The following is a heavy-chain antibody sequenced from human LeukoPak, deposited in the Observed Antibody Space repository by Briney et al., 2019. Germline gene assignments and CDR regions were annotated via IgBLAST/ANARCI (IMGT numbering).Heavy chain of an antibody. J-gene: IGHJ4*02. Sequence: HPGGSLRLSCAASGFTFSTYDMYWVRQAPGKGLECVASISGSGDTYYADSVKGRFTISRDDSKSTLSLQMNSLRAEDTALYYCAKKYYYGSGTYIFYFDYWGQGTPVTVSS. CDR2: ISGSGDT. D-gene: IGHD3-10*01. V-gene: IGHV3-23*01. CDR1: GFTFSTYD. CDR3: AKKYYYGSGTYIFYFDY.